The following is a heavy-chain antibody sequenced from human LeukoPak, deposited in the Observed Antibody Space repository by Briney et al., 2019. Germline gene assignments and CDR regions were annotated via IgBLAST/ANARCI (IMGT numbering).Heavy chain of an antibody. CDR2: VSSSSSYI. J-gene: IGHJ4*02. D-gene: IGHD3-22*01. V-gene: IGHV3-21*01. CDR3: ARADYTYYYDSSGPNSFDY. Sequence: GGSLRLSCAASGFTFSSYSMNWVRQAPGKGLGWVSSVSSSSSYIYYADSVKGRFTISRDDAKNSLYLQMNSLRAEDTAVYYCARADYTYYYDSSGPNSFDYWGQGTLVTVSS. CDR1: GFTFSSYS.